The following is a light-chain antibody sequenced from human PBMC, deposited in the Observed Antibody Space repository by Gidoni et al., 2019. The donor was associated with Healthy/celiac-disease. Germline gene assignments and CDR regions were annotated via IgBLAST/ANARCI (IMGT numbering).Light chain of an antibody. J-gene: IGKJ3*01. CDR1: QSISSY. V-gene: IGKV1-39*01. Sequence: DIQVTQAPSSLSASVGDRVTITCRASQSISSYLDWYQQKPGKAPKLLIYAASSFQSGVPSRFSGSGSGTDFTLTISSLQPEDFATYYCQQSYSTPFTFGPGTKVDIK. CDR2: AAS. CDR3: QQSYSTPFT.